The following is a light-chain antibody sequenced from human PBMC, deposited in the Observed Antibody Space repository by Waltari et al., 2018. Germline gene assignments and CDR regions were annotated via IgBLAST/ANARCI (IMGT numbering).Light chain of an antibody. Sequence: EIVLTQSPATLSLSPGVGATLSCRASQSVGRFLAWYQQKPGQAPRLLIYDASNRATGIPARFSASGSGTDFTLTLSSLEPEDFAVYYCQQRSSWPYSFGQGTKLEIK. J-gene: IGKJ2*03. CDR2: DAS. CDR1: QSVGRF. V-gene: IGKV3-11*01. CDR3: QQRSSWPYS.